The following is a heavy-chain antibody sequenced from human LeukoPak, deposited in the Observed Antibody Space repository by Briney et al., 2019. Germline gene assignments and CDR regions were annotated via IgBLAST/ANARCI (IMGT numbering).Heavy chain of an antibody. CDR2: IKQDGSEK. CDR3: ARVGSGWYSSYFDY. CDR1: GFTFSSYA. J-gene: IGHJ4*02. Sequence: PGGSLRLSCAASGFTFSSYAMSWVRQAPGKGLEWVANIKQDGSEKYYVDSVKGRFTISRDNAKNSLYLQMNSLRAEDTAVYYCARVGSGWYSSYFDYWGQGTLVTVSS. D-gene: IGHD6-19*01. V-gene: IGHV3-7*01.